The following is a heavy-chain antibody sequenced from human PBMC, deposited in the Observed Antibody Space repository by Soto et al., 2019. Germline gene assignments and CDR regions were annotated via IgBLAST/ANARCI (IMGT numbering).Heavy chain of an antibody. D-gene: IGHD3-22*01. CDR2: ISSSSSTI. V-gene: IGHV3-48*01. CDR3: APHSAYYDY. Sequence: GGSLRLSCAASGFTFSSYSMNWVRQAPGEGLEWVSYISSSSSTIYYADSVKGRFTISRDNAKNSLYLQMNSLRAEDTAVYYCAPHSAYYDYWGQGTLVPVSS. J-gene: IGHJ4*02. CDR1: GFTFSSYS.